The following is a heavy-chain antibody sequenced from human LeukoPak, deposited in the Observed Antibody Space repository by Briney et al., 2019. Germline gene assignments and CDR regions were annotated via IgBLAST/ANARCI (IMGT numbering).Heavy chain of an antibody. CDR2: IWYDGSNK. D-gene: IGHD3-10*01. CDR3: ARDYGSGIDC. Sequence: GGSLRLSCAASGLTFSSYGMHWVRQAPGKGLEWVALIWYDGSNKYYTDSVKGRFTISRDNSKNTLSLQMNSLRAEDTAVYYCARDYGSGIDCWGQGTLVTVPS. CDR1: GLTFSSYG. J-gene: IGHJ4*02. V-gene: IGHV3-33*01.